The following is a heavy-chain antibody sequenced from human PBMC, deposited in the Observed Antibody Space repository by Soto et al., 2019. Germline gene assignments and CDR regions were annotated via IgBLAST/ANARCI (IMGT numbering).Heavy chain of an antibody. Sequence: GESLKISCAASGFTFSSYWMHWVRQAPGKGLVWVSRINSDGSSTSYADSVKGRFTISRDNAKNTLYLQMNSLRAEDTAVYYCARDPGYGGIDYWGQGTLVTVSS. CDR2: INSDGSST. CDR1: GFTFSSYW. CDR3: ARDPGYGGIDY. V-gene: IGHV3-74*01. D-gene: IGHD2-15*01. J-gene: IGHJ4*02.